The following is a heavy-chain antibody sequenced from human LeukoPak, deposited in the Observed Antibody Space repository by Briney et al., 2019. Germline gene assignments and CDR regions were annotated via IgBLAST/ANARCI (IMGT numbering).Heavy chain of an antibody. J-gene: IGHJ4*02. V-gene: IGHV1-2*02. D-gene: IGHD3-22*01. CDR3: ARDTSPEYYDSSGLDY. CDR1: GYTFTGYY. CDR2: INPNSGGT. Sequence: ASVKVSCKASGYTFTGYYMHWVRQAPGQGLEWMGWINPNSGGTNYAQKFQGRVTMTRDTSISTAYMELSRLRSDDTAVYYCARDTSPEYYDSSGLDYWGQGTLVTVSS.